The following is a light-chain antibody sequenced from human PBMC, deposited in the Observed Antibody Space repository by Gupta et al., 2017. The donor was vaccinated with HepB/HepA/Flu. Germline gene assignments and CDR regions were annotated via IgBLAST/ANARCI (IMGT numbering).Light chain of an antibody. J-gene: IGKJ4*01. V-gene: IGKV3-11*01. Sequence: EIVLTQSPVTLSLSPGERATLSCRASQSVTSYLAWYQQKPGQAPRLLIYDASNRATGIPARFSGSGSGTDFTLTISSREPEDFAVYYCQQRSNWPLTFGGGTXVEIK. CDR2: DAS. CDR1: QSVTSY. CDR3: QQRSNWPLT.